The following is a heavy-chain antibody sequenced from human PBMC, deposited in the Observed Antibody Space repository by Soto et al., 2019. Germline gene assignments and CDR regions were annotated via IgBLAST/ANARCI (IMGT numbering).Heavy chain of an antibody. D-gene: IGHD4-17*01. CDR3: ARDSTDSGDYDAADYGMDV. CDR1: GYTFTGYY. J-gene: IGHJ6*02. V-gene: IGHV1-2*04. CDR2: INPNSGDT. Sequence: ASVKVSCKASGYTFTGYYMHWVRQAPGQGLVWMGWINPNSGDTNYAQKFEGWVTMTRDTSISTAYMELSRLRSDDTAVYYCARDSTDSGDYDAADYGMDVWGQGTTVTVSS.